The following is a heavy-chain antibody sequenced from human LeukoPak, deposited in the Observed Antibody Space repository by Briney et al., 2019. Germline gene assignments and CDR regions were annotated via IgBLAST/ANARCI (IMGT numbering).Heavy chain of an antibody. V-gene: IGHV4-31*03. D-gene: IGHD3-22*01. CDR1: GGSISSGGYY. CDR3: ARAVYYYDSSGYYFDY. CDR2: IYYSGST. J-gene: IGHJ4*02. Sequence: SETLSLTCTVSGGSISSGGYYWSWTRQHPGKGLEWIGYIYYSGSTYYNPSLKSRVTISVDTSKNQFSLKLSSVTAADTAVYYCARAVYYYDSSGYYFDYWGQGTLVTVSS.